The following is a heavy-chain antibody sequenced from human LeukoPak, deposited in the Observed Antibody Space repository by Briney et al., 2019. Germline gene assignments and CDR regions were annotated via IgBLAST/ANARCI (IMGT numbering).Heavy chain of an antibody. CDR3: ARVWVTMVRGVIGRYNWFDP. V-gene: IGHV4-34*01. D-gene: IGHD3-10*01. Sequence: PSETLSLTCAVYGGSFSGYYWSWIRRPPGKGLEWIGEINHSESTNYNPSLKSRVTISVDTSKNQFSLKLSSVTAADTAVYYCARVWVTMVRGVIGRYNWFDPWGQGTLVTVSS. J-gene: IGHJ5*02. CDR2: INHSEST. CDR1: GGSFSGYY.